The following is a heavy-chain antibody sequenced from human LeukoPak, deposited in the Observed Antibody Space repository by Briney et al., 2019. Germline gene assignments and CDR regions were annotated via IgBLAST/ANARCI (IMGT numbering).Heavy chain of an antibody. Sequence: PGRSLRLSCAASGFTFSSYAMHWVRQAPGKGLEWGAVISYDGSNKYYADSVKGRFTISRDNSKNTLYLQMNSLRAEDTAVYYCARDGKRGATTVVTPGYYGMDVWGQGTTVTVSS. D-gene: IGHD4-23*01. CDR3: ARDGKRGATTVVTPGYYGMDV. CDR1: GFTFSSYA. V-gene: IGHV3-30-3*01. CDR2: ISYDGSNK. J-gene: IGHJ6*02.